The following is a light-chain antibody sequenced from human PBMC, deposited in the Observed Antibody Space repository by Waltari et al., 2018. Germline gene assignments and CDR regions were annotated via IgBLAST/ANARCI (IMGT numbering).Light chain of an antibody. Sequence: EIVLTQSPGTLSLSPGERATLSCRASQRVSRTLSWYQQKPGQAPRLLIYGASTRATCIPERFRGGGSGTDFSLTISRLEPEDFAVYYCQHYVRLPVTFGQGTKVEIK. CDR2: GAS. J-gene: IGKJ1*01. CDR1: QRVSRTL. V-gene: IGKV3-20*01. CDR3: QHYVRLPVT.